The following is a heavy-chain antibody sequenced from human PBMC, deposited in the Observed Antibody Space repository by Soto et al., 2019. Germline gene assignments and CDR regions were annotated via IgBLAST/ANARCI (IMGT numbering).Heavy chain of an antibody. CDR2: ISGSGGST. CDR3: VRATYFSDSSGYTRCLDY. V-gene: IGHV3-23*01. D-gene: IGHD3-22*01. J-gene: IGHJ4*02. CDR1: GFTFSNYA. Sequence: GGSLRLSCAGSGFTFSNYAMSWVRQAPGKGLAWVSAISGSGGSTYYADSVKGRFTISRDNSKNTLYPQMNSLKTEDTAVYYCVRATYFSDSSGYTRCLDYWGQGTLVTVSS.